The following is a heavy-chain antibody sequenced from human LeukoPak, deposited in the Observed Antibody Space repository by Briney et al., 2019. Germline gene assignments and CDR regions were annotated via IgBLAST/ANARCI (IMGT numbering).Heavy chain of an antibody. J-gene: IGHJ4*02. CDR1: GFTISRDS. V-gene: IGHV3-74*01. CDR3: VPGGGFAY. CDR2: IYSDGITT. D-gene: IGHD4-23*01. Sequence: GGSLRLSCAASGFTISRDSMHWVRHAPGKGLVWVSRIYSDGITTHYADSVKGRFTISRDDAKNTVHLQMNSLRADDTAVYYCVPGGGFAYWGQGSLVTVSS.